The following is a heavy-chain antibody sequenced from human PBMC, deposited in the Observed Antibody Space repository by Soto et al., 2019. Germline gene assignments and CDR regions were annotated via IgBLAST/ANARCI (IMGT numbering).Heavy chain of an antibody. D-gene: IGHD3-10*01. CDR2: IYYSGST. V-gene: IGHV4-59*01. CDR1: GGSISSYY. Sequence: SDTLSLTCTVSGGSISSYYWSWIRQPPGKGLEWIGYIYYSGSTNYNPSLKSRVTISVDTSKNQFSLKLSSVTAADTAVYYCATYGSGSYYFDYWGQGTLVTVSS. CDR3: ATYGSGSYYFDY. J-gene: IGHJ4*02.